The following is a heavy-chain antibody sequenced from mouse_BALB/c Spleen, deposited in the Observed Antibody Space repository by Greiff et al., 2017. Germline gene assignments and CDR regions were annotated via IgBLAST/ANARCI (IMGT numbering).Heavy chain of an antibody. CDR1: GYTFSSYW. CDR2: ILPGSGST. D-gene: IGHD2-1*01. Sequence: VKLMESGAELMKPGASVKISCKATGYTFSSYWIEWVKQRPGHGLEWIGEILPGSGSTNYNEKFKGKATFTADTSSNTAYMQLSSLTSEDSAVYYCARDYYGNSYAMDYWGQGTSVTVSS. CDR3: ARDYYGNSYAMDY. V-gene: IGHV1-9*01. J-gene: IGHJ4*01.